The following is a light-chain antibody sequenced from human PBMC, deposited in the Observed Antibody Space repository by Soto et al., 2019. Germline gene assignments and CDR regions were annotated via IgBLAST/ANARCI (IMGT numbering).Light chain of an antibody. V-gene: IGLV4-69*01. CDR1: SGHSSYA. Sequence: QLVLTQSPSASASLGASVKLTCTLSSGHSSYAIAWHQQQPEQGPRYLMKLNSDGSHSKGDGIPDRCSGSSSGAERYLTISSLQAEDEADYYCQTWGTGIQVFGGGTKLTVL. CDR3: QTWGTGIQV. CDR2: LNSDGSH. J-gene: IGLJ3*02.